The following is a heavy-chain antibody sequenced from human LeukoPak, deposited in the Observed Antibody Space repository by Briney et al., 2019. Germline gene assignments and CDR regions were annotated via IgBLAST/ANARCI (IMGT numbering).Heavy chain of an antibody. Sequence: PGGSLRLSCAASGFTSTGHNMNWVRQAPGKGLEWISFVSISSGTIYYADSVKGRFSISRDNAKSSLDLQMNSLRAEDTAVYYCATSGPEIVATMPDYWGQGTLVTVSS. V-gene: IGHV3-48*04. J-gene: IGHJ4*02. CDR3: ATSGPEIVATMPDY. D-gene: IGHD5-12*01. CDR2: VSISSGTI. CDR1: GFTSTGHN.